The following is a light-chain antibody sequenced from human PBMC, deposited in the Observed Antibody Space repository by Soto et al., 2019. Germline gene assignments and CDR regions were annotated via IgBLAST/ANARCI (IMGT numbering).Light chain of an antibody. V-gene: IGKV1-5*01. J-gene: IGKJ1*01. CDR2: DAS. CDR3: QQYNNYPRT. CDR1: ESIRTW. Sequence: DIQMTQSPSTLSASIVDRVTITFRASESIRTWLAWYQHKPGKAPKFLIYDASSLESGVPSRFSGSGSGTEFTLTISNLQPDDFATYFCQQYNNYPRTFGQGTKVDI.